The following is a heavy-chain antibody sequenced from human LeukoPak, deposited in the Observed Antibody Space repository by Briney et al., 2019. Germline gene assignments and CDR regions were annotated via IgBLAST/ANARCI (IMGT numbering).Heavy chain of an antibody. D-gene: IGHD6-25*01. J-gene: IGHJ4*02. Sequence: SETLSLTCSVSGGSISSYYWSWVRHPPGKRLQWIGYIHARGSSNYYASLKSRVTMSIDKSKSQFSLELRSVTAADTAVYYCACSDYSHSPFDYWGQGGRVTVSS. CDR1: GGSISSYY. V-gene: IGHV4-4*09. CDR2: IHARGSS. CDR3: ACSDYSHSPFDY.